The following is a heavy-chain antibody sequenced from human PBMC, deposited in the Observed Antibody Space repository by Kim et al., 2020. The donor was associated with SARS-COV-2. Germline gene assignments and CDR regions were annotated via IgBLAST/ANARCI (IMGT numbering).Heavy chain of an antibody. J-gene: IGHJ4*02. V-gene: IGHV3-11*01. CDR2: ISSGGSTI. Sequence: GGSLRLSCAASGFTFSDYYMSWIRQAPGKGLEWVSYISSGGSTIYYADSVKGRFTISRDNAKNSLYLQMNSLRAEDTAVYYCARAAMDYDILTGPYADYWGQGTLVTVSS. CDR3: ARAAMDYDILTGPYADY. CDR1: GFTFSDYY. D-gene: IGHD3-9*01.